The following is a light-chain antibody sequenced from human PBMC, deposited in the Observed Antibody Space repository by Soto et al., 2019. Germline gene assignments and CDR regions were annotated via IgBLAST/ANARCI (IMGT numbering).Light chain of an antibody. J-gene: IGKJ5*01. Sequence: ESVLTQSPATLSLSPGERATLSCRASPSVSNSLAWYQHKPGQAPTLLMSGASNRASGVPVRFSGSGSGTDFTLTITRLEPEDFALYYCQQYGGSPITFGLGTQLEIK. CDR3: QQYGGSPIT. V-gene: IGKV3-20*01. CDR2: GAS. CDR1: PSVSNS.